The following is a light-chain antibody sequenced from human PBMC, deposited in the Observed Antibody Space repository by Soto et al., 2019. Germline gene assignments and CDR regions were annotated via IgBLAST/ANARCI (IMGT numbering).Light chain of an antibody. V-gene: IGKV1-5*03. CDR3: QQYKSYWT. CDR2: KAS. Sequence: DIQMTQSPSTLSASVGDRVTITCRASQNINSWLAWYQQKPGKAPNLLIYKASSLETGGPSRFSGSGSGTEFTLTISSLQPDYFASYHCQQYKSYWTFGQGTQVDIK. J-gene: IGKJ1*01. CDR1: QNINSW.